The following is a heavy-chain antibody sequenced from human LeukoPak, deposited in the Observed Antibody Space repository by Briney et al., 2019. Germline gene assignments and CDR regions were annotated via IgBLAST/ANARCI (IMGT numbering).Heavy chain of an antibody. V-gene: IGHV4-4*02. CDR2: TYHSGST. D-gene: IGHD2-2*01. CDR1: GGSISSSNW. Sequence: SETLSLTCAVSGGSISSSNWWSWVRQPPGKGLEWIGETYHSGSTNYNPSLKSRVTISVDKSKNQFSLKLSSVTAADTAVYYCVRDCSSTSCRSRDDYWGQGTLVTVSS. CDR3: VRDCSSTSCRSRDDY. J-gene: IGHJ4*02.